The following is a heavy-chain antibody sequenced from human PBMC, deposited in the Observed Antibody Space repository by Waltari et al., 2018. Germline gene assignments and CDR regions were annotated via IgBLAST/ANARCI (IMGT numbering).Heavy chain of an antibody. D-gene: IGHD3-22*01. CDR3: APMRLGY. V-gene: IGHV3-7*01. Sequence: EVQVVESGGGLVQPGGSLRLSCAASGFTFSRYWVSWVRQAPGEGLEWVANIKEDGSQKFYVDSVRGRFTISRDNTKNSLYLQMNSLRAEDTAVYYCAPMRLGYWGQGTLVTVSS. J-gene: IGHJ4*02. CDR2: IKEDGSQK. CDR1: GFTFSRYW.